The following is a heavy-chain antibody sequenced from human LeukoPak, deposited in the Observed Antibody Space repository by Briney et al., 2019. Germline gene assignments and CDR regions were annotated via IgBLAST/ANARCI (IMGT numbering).Heavy chain of an antibody. CDR1: GFTVSSNY. V-gene: IGHV3-66*02. J-gene: IGHJ6*03. D-gene: IGHD3-3*01. Sequence: GGSLRLSCAASGFTVSSNYMSWVRKAPGKGLEWVSVIYSGGSTYYADSVKGRFTISRDNSKNTLYLQMNSLRAEDTAVYYCVRGSGYYYYYNYMDVWGKGTTVTVSS. CDR2: IYSGGST. CDR3: VRGSGYYYYYNYMDV.